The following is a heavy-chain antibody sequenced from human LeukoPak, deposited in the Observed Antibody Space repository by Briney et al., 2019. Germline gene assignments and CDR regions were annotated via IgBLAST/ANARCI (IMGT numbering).Heavy chain of an antibody. CDR1: GGTFSSYA. CDR2: IIPIFGTA. Sequence: SVKVSCKASGGTFSSYAISWVRQAPGQGLEWMGRIIPIFGTANYAQKFQGRVTITTDESTSTAYMELSSLRSEDTAVYYCARDPGEWELHVNDAFGIWGQGTMVTVSS. V-gene: IGHV1-69*05. J-gene: IGHJ3*02. CDR3: ARDPGEWELHVNDAFGI. D-gene: IGHD1-26*01.